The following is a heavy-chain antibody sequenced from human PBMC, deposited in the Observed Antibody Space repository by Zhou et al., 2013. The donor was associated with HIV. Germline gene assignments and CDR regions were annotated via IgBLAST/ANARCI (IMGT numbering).Heavy chain of an antibody. CDR3: ARDFRDSSSWSETDNNYFDP. J-gene: IGHJ5*02. V-gene: IGHV1-46*01. Sequence: QVQLVQSGAEVKKPGSSVKVSCKASGGTFSSYAISWVRQAPGQGLEWMGLINPGGGSTTYAQNFQGRVIMTRDTSTTTVFLELSSLRSDDTAVYYCARDFRDSSSWSETDNNYFDPWGQGTLVTVSS. D-gene: IGHD6-13*01. CDR2: INPGGGST. CDR1: GGTFSSYA.